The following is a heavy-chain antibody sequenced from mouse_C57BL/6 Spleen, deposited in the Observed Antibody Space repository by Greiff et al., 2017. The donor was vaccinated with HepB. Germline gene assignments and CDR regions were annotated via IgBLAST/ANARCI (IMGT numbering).Heavy chain of an antibody. CDR3: TRDANWAWFAY. CDR1: GFTFSSYA. Sequence: EVHLVESGEGLVKPGGSLKLSCAASGFTFSSYAMSWVRQTPEKRLEWVAYISSGGDYIYYADTVKGRFTISRDNARNTLYLQMSSLKSEDTAMYYCTRDANWAWFAYWGQGTLVTVSA. J-gene: IGHJ3*01. V-gene: IGHV5-9-1*02. D-gene: IGHD4-1*02. CDR2: ISSGGDYI.